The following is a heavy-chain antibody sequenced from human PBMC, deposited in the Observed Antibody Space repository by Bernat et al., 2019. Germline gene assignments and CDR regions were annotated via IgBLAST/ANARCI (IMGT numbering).Heavy chain of an antibody. J-gene: IGHJ4*02. D-gene: IGHD1-7*01. Sequence: QITLKESGPTLVKPTQTLTLTCTFSGFSLSTRGVGVGWIRQPPGEALEWLALIYWDDDKRYSPSLKSRLTITKDTSKNQVVLTMTNMDPEDTATYYCAHRLYLMNCWNYGRFDYWGQGTLVTVSS. V-gene: IGHV2-5*02. CDR1: GFSLSTRGVG. CDR3: AHRLYLMNCWNYGRFDY. CDR2: IYWDDDK.